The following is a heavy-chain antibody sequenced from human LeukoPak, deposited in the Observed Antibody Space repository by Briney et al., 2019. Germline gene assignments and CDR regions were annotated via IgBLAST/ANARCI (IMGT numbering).Heavy chain of an antibody. Sequence: GGSLRLSCATSGFTLRNYWMSWLRQAPGKGLVWVARSKCDGSTTFYAESVKGRFTISRDNARNTLYLQMNSLRVDDTAVYYCAKSDWFDPWGRGTLVTVSS. CDR3: AKSDWFDP. CDR2: SKCDGSTT. J-gene: IGHJ5*02. V-gene: IGHV3-74*01. CDR1: GFTLRNYW.